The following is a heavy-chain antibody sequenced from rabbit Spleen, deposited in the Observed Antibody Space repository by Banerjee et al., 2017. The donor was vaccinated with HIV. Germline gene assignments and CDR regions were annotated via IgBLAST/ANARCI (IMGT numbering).Heavy chain of an antibody. CDR2: IYGGSSGST. D-gene: IGHD8-1*01. Sequence: QSLEESGGDLVKPGASLTLTWTASGFFFSSSYYMCWVRQAPGKGLEWIACIYGGSSGSTYYASWAKGRFIMSRTSSTTVTLQMTSLTAADTATYFCARDLVVVIGWNFNLWGPGTLVTVS. CDR1: GFFFSSSYY. V-gene: IGHV1S40*01. J-gene: IGHJ4*01. CDR3: ARDLVVVIGWNFNL.